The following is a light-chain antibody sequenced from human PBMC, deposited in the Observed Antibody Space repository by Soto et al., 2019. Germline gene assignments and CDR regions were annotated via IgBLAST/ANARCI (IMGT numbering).Light chain of an antibody. Sequence: QSVLTQPPSVSGAPGQRVTISCTGSSSNIGAGYDVHWYQQLPGTAPKLLIYDNSNRPSGVPDRFSGSKSGTSASLAITGLQADDEADYYCQPYDTSLSGAWVFGTGTKLTVL. CDR2: DNS. CDR1: SSNIGAGYD. CDR3: QPYDTSLSGAWV. J-gene: IGLJ1*01. V-gene: IGLV1-40*01.